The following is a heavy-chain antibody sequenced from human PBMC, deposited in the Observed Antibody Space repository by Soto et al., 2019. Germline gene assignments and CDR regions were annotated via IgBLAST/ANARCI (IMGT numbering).Heavy chain of an antibody. D-gene: IGHD3-16*01. CDR2: IIPIFGTA. Sequence: QVQLVQSGAEVKKPGSSVKVSCKASGGTFSSYAISWVRQAPGQGLEWMGGIIPIFGTANYAQKFQGRVTITXXEXTXXAYMELSSLRSEDTAVYYCATGLRRVGGGGGEGGGGGRGTLVTVSS. CDR1: GGTFSSYA. V-gene: IGHV1-69*05. CDR3: ATGLRRVGGGGGEGGG. J-gene: IGHJ2*01.